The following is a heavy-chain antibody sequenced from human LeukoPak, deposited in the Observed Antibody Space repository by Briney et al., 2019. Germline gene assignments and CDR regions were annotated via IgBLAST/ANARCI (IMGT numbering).Heavy chain of an antibody. CDR1: GFTFSNYA. J-gene: IGHJ4*02. CDR2: ISGSGDST. CDR3: AKDVLRYFDWTNDY. V-gene: IGHV3-23*01. D-gene: IGHD3-9*01. Sequence: GGSLRLSCAASGFTFSNYAMSWVRQTPGKGLEWVSSISGSGDSTYYADSVKGRFTISRDNSKNTLYPQMNSLRAEDTAVYYCAKDVLRYFDWTNDYWGQGTLVTVSS.